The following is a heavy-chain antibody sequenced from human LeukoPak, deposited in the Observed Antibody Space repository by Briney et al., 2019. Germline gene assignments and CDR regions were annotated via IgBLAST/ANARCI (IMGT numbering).Heavy chain of an antibody. V-gene: IGHV4-34*01. CDR3: ARGSLYGSGSPNPPSNWFDP. Sequence: SETLSLTCTVSGGSISSYYWSWIRQPPGKGLEWIGEINHSGSTNYNPSLKSRVTISVDTSKNQFSLKLSSVTAADTAVYYCARGSLYGSGSPNPPSNWFDPWGQGTLVTVSS. D-gene: IGHD3-10*01. CDR1: GGSISSYY. J-gene: IGHJ5*02. CDR2: INHSGST.